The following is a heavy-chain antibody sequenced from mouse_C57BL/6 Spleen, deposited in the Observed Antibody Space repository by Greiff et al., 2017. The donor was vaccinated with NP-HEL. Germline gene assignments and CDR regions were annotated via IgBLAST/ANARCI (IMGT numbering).Heavy chain of an antibody. CDR2: INYDGSST. CDR1: GFTFSDYY. CDR3: AREEDYSNSFYWYFDV. Sequence: EVKLMESEGGLVQPGRSMKLSCTASGFTFSDYYMAWVRQVPEKGLEWVANINYDGSSTYYLDSLKSRFIISRDNAKNILYLQMSSLKSEDTATYYCAREEDYSNSFYWYFDVWGTGTTVTVSS. D-gene: IGHD2-5*01. V-gene: IGHV5-16*01. J-gene: IGHJ1*03.